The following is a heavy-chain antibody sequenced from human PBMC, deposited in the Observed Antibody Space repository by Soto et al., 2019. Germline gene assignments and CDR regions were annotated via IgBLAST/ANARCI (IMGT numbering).Heavy chain of an antibody. V-gene: IGHV4-30-4*02. Sequence: SETLSLTCSVSGDSISNLDYFWAWIRQPPGQALEYIGYIYKSATTYYNPSFESRVAISVDTSKDQFSLKLNSVTAADTAVYYCARDAGGPYDHWGPGILVTVSS. CDR3: ARDAGGPYDH. CDR2: IYKSATT. J-gene: IGHJ4*01. D-gene: IGHD2-15*01. CDR1: GDSISNLDYF.